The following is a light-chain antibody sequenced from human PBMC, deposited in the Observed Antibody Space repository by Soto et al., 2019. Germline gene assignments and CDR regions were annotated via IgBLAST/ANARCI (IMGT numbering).Light chain of an antibody. CDR2: SNN. CDR1: SSNIGSNT. J-gene: IGLJ2*01. CDR3: AEWDDTLNGVV. Sequence: QSVLTQPPSASGTPGQRVTISCSGSSSNIGSNTVNWYQQLPGTAPKLLIYSNNQRPSGVPDRFSGSKSGTSASLAISGLQCVEEADYYCAEWDDTLNGVVFGGGTKLTVL. V-gene: IGLV1-44*01.